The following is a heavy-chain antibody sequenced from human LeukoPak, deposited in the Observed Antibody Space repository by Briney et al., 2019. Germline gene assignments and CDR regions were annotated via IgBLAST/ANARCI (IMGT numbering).Heavy chain of an antibody. Sequence: GGSLRLSCAASGFTFSSYAMSWVRQAPGKGLEWVSAISGSGGSTYYADSVKGRFTISRDNSKNTLYLQMNSLRAEDTAVYYCAKGPAGYSYGYSYFDYWGQGTLVTVSS. J-gene: IGHJ4*02. CDR3: AKGPAGYSYGYSYFDY. D-gene: IGHD5-18*01. CDR1: GFTFSSYA. V-gene: IGHV3-23*01. CDR2: ISGSGGST.